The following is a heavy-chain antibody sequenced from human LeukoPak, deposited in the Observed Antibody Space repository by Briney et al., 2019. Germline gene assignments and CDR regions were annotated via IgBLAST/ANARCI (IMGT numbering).Heavy chain of an antibody. CDR2: INHSGST. CDR3: ARGLGGWWPEPFA. V-gene: IGHV4-34*01. J-gene: IGHJ5*02. D-gene: IGHD2-8*02. Sequence: PSETLSLTCAVYGGSFSGYYWSWIRQPPGKGLGWIGEINHSGSTNYNPSLKSRVTISVDTSKNQFSLKLSSVTAADTAVYYCARGLGGWWPEPFAWGQGTLVTVSS. CDR1: GGSFSGYY.